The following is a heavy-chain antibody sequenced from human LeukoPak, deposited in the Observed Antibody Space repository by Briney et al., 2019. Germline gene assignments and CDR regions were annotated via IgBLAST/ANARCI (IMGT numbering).Heavy chain of an antibody. CDR2: INHSGST. J-gene: IGHJ4*02. V-gene: IGHV4-34*01. D-gene: IGHD3-16*01. CDR3: ARSLYAVGFDY. Sequence: SETLSLTCAVYGGPFSGYYWSWIRQPPGKGLGWIGEINHSGSTNYNPSLKSRVTISVDTSKNQFSLKLSSVTAADTAVYYCARSLYAVGFDYWGQGTLATVSS. CDR1: GGPFSGYY.